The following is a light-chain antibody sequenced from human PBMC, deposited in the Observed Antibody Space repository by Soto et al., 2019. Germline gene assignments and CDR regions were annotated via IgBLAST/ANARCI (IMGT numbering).Light chain of an antibody. Sequence: QSALTQPASVSGSPGQSITISCTGTSSDVGNSNYVSWYQQHPGKAPKLIIYEVSNRPSGVSNRFSGSKSGNTASLTFSGLQAKDEADYYCSSYTSTNTLYVFGTGTKLTVL. CDR1: SSDVGNSNY. J-gene: IGLJ1*01. V-gene: IGLV2-14*01. CDR2: EVS. CDR3: SSYTSTNTLYV.